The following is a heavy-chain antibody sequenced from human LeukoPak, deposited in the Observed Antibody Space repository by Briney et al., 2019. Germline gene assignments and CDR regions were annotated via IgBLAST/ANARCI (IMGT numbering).Heavy chain of an antibody. CDR2: IRYDGSNK. CDR3: AILHGPLAMVRGIKYYYYGMDV. J-gene: IGHJ6*02. V-gene: IGHV3-30*02. Sequence: GGSLRPSCAASGFTFSSYGMHWVRQAPGKGLEWVAFIRYDGSNKYYADSVKGRFTISRDNSKNTLYLQMNSLRAEDTAVYYCAILHGPLAMVRGIKYYYYGMDVWGQGTTVTVSS. CDR1: GFTFSSYG. D-gene: IGHD3-10*01.